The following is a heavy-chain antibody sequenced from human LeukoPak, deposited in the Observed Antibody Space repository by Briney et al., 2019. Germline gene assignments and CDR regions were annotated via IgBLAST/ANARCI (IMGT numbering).Heavy chain of an antibody. CDR3: AKDFVVVPGNVNYFAF. Sequence: GGSLRLSCAASGFTVSSNYMSWVRQAPGKGLQWVSAITGSGDSTYYADSVKGRFTISRDNSKNRLYLQMNRLRAEDTAVYYCAKDFVVVPGNVNYFAFWGQGTLVTVSS. J-gene: IGHJ4*02. CDR2: ITGSGDST. V-gene: IGHV3-23*01. CDR1: GFTVSSNY. D-gene: IGHD2-21*02.